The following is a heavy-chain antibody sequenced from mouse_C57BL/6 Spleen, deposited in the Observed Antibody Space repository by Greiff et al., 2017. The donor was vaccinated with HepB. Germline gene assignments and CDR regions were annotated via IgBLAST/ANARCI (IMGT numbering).Heavy chain of an antibody. D-gene: IGHD3-2*02. CDR2: IHPSDSDT. CDR1: GYTFTSYW. Sequence: VKLQQPGAELVKPGASVKVSCKASGYTFTSYWMHWVKQRPGQGLEWIGRIHPSDSDTNYNQKFKGKATLTVDKSSSTAYMQLSSLTSEDSAVYYCAIGGLSSGYYAMDYWGQGTSVTVSS. CDR3: AIGGLSSGYYAMDY. V-gene: IGHV1-74*01. J-gene: IGHJ4*01.